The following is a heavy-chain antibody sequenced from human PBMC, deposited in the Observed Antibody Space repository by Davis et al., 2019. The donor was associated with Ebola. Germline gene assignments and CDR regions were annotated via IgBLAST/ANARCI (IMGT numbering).Heavy chain of an antibody. CDR2: IHHSGGT. J-gene: IGHJ6*02. Sequence: SETLSLTCTVSGASIIHDDHAWSWIRQPPGKGLEWIGYIHHSGGTYYNPSFKSRLTLAVDTSKNQFSLNLISVTAADTAVYYCARVGDYDFWSGYYGMDVWGQGTTVIVSS. D-gene: IGHD3-3*01. V-gene: IGHV4-30-4*08. CDR1: GASIIHDDHA. CDR3: ARVGDYDFWSGYYGMDV.